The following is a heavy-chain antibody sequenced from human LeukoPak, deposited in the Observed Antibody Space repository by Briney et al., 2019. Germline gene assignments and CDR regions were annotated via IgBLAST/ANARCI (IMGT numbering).Heavy chain of an antibody. J-gene: IGHJ4*02. CDR2: IWSDGSNR. Sequence: GGSLRLSRATSGFTFSHYGMHWVRQAPGKGLEWVAVIWSDGSNRYYGDPVKGRFTISRDNFQRMVYLQMNSLRAKDTAVYYCAKDAQRGFDYSNSLDNWGQGTLVTVSS. CDR1: GFTFSHYG. D-gene: IGHD4-11*01. V-gene: IGHV3-33*06. CDR3: AKDAQRGFDYSNSLDN.